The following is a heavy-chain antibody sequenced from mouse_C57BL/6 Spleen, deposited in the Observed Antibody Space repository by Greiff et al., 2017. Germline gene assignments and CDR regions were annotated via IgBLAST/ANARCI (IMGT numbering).Heavy chain of an antibody. CDR2: IDPENGDT. CDR3: TYYYGSSRYAMDY. V-gene: IGHV14-4*01. D-gene: IGHD1-1*01. Sequence: EVQLQQSGAELVRPGASVKLSCTASGFNIKDDYMHWVKQRPEQGLEWIGWIDPENGDTEYASKFQGKATITADTSSNTAYLQLSSLTSEDTAVYYCTYYYGSSRYAMDYWGQGTSVTVSS. J-gene: IGHJ4*01. CDR1: GFNIKDDY.